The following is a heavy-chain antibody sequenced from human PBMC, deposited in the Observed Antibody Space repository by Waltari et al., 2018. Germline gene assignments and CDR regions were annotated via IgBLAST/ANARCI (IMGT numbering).Heavy chain of an antibody. Sequence: QVQLQQWGAGLFKPSETLSLTCAVYGVSFSGSYWSWIRQPPGKGLEWIGEINHSGSTNYNPSLKSRVTISVDTSKNQFSLKLSSVTAADTAVNYCARGDFWSGYPYYFDYWGQGTLVTVSS. D-gene: IGHD3-3*01. CDR3: ARGDFWSGYPYYFDY. V-gene: IGHV4-34*01. CDR1: GVSFSGSY. CDR2: INHSGST. J-gene: IGHJ4*02.